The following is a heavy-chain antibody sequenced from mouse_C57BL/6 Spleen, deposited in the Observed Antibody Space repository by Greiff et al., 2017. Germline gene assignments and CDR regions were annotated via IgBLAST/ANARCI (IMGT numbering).Heavy chain of an antibody. V-gene: IGHV2-5*01. D-gene: IGHD2-5*01. CDR2: IWRGGST. Sequence: VKLVESGPGLVQPSQSLSITCTVSGFSLTSYGVPWVRQSPGKGLEWLGVIWRGGSTDYNAAFMSRLSITKDNSKSQVFCKMNSLQADDTAIYYCAKDIYSNYWYFDVWGTGTTVTVSS. CDR3: AKDIYSNYWYFDV. CDR1: GFSLTSYG. J-gene: IGHJ1*03.